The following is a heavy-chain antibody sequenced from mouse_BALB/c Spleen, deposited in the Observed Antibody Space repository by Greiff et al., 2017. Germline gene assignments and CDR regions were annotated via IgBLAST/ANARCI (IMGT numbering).Heavy chain of an antibody. CDR1: GYSITSDYA. CDR2: ISYSGST. D-gene: IGHD2-10*02. CDR3: AVYGNYLWYFDV. J-gene: IGHJ1*01. Sequence: VQLQQSGPGLVKPSQSLSLTCTVTGYSITSDYAWNWIRQFPGNKLEWMGYISYSGSTSYNPSLKSRISITRDTSKNQFFLQLNSVTTEDTATYYCAVYGNYLWYFDVWGAGTTVTVSS. V-gene: IGHV3-2*02.